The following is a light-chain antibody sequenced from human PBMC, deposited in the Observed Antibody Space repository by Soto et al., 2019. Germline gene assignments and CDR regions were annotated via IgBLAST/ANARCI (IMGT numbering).Light chain of an antibody. CDR2: ATS. Sequence: EIVLTQSPGTLSLSPGETAALSCRASQSVSSRYLAWYQQKSGQAPRLLIYATSSRATDIPDRFIGYGSGTDFTLTISGLAPEDFAVYYCQQYGSSLSTFGQGTKVDIK. V-gene: IGKV3-20*01. J-gene: IGKJ1*01. CDR1: QSVSSRY. CDR3: QQYGSSLST.